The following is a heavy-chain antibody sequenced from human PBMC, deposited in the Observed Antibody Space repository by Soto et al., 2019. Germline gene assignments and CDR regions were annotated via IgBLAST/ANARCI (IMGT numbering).Heavy chain of an antibody. J-gene: IGHJ4*02. D-gene: IGHD3-22*01. Sequence: ASVKVSCKASGYTSTGYYMPWVRQAPGQGLEWMGWINPNSGGTNYAQKFQGRVTMTRDTSISTAYMELSRLRSDDTAVYYCAAGSSGYYYRFDYWGQGTLVTVSS. CDR3: AAGSSGYYYRFDY. V-gene: IGHV1-2*02. CDR2: INPNSGGT. CDR1: GYTSTGYY.